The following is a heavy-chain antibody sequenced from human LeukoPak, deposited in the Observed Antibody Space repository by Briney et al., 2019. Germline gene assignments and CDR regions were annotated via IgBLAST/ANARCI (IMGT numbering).Heavy chain of an antibody. Sequence: GASVKVSCKASGYTFTSYDINWVRQATGQGLEWMGWMNPNSGNTGYAQKFQGRVTMTRNTSISTAYMELSSLRSEDTAVYYCARGPPYDILTGYLILDYYYYGMGVWGQGTTVTVSS. J-gene: IGHJ6*02. V-gene: IGHV1-8*01. CDR2: MNPNSGNT. D-gene: IGHD3-9*01. CDR3: ARGPPYDILTGYLILDYYYYGMGV. CDR1: GYTFTSYD.